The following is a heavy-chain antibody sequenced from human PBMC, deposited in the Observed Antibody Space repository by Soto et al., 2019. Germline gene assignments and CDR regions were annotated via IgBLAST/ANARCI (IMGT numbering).Heavy chain of an antibody. CDR1: GGSISSSSFY. D-gene: IGHD4-17*01. J-gene: IGHJ4*02. V-gene: IGHV4-39*01. CDR2: ISYSGST. Sequence: QLQLQESGPGLVKSSETLSLTCTVSGGSISSSSFYWVWIRQPPGKGLEWIGSISYSGSTYYHSSRVTRVTRAVATSKNQFSLKVCSVTAADTAVYYCARHDRYYGDQIDYWGQGTLVTVSS. CDR3: ARHDRYYGDQIDY.